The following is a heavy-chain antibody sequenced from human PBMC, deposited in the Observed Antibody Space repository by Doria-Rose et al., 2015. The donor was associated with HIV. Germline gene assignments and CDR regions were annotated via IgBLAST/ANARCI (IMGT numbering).Heavy chain of an antibody. Sequence: VQLVQSGGGLVRPGGSLRLSCATSGFTFSSHRINWVRQAPGKGLECVSSISSTSAYISYADSVGGRFTISRDNARNSLYLQMDSLRAEDTAIYYCATGVTLDYWGQGTLVTVSS. CDR3: ATGVTLDY. D-gene: IGHD3-10*01. V-gene: IGHV3-21*01. J-gene: IGHJ4*02. CDR2: ISSTSAYI. CDR1: GFTFSSHR.